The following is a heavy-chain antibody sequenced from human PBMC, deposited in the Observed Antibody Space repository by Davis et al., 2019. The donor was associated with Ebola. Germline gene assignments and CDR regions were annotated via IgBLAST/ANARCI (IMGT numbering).Heavy chain of an antibody. CDR3: AKDLGQWLRLPGSTFDY. CDR2: IRSKANSYAT. J-gene: IGHJ4*02. V-gene: IGHV3-73*01. CDR1: GFTFSGSA. Sequence: GGSLRLSCAASGFTFSGSAMHWVRQASGKGLEWVGRIRSKANSYATAYAASVKGRFTISRDDSKNTAYLQMNSLRAEDTAVYYCAKDLGQWLRLPGSTFDYWGQGTLVTVSS. D-gene: IGHD5-12*01.